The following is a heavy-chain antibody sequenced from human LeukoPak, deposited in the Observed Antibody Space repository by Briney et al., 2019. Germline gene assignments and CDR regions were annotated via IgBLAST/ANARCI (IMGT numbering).Heavy chain of an antibody. J-gene: IGHJ3*02. CDR2: ISGSGGST. D-gene: IGHD3-16*01. CDR1: GFTFSSYG. CDR3: AKDRLPYDAFDI. Sequence: PGGSLRLSCAASGFTFSSYGMSWVRQAPGKGLEWVSAISGSGGSTYYADSVKGRFTISRDNSKNTLYLQMNSLRAEDTAVYYCAKDRLPYDAFDIWGQGTMVTVSS. V-gene: IGHV3-23*01.